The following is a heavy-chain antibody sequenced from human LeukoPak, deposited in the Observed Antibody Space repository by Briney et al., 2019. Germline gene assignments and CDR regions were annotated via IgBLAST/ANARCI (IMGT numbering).Heavy chain of an antibody. V-gene: IGHV3-23*01. D-gene: IGHD3-22*01. Sequence: PGGSLRLSCAASGFTFSSYAMSWVRQAPGKGLEGVSAISGSGGSTYYADSVKGRFTISRDNSKNTLYLQMNSLRAEDTAVYYCAKGGNYYDNNFDYWGQGTLVTVSS. J-gene: IGHJ4*02. CDR3: AKGGNYYDNNFDY. CDR1: GFTFSSYA. CDR2: ISGSGGST.